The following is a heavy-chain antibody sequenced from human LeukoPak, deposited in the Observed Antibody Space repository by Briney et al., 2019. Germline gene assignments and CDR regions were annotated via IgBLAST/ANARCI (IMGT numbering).Heavy chain of an antibody. J-gene: IGHJ5*02. Sequence: SQTLSLTCAVSGGSISSGGYSWSWIRQPPGKGLEWIGYIYHSGSTYYNPSLKSRVTISVDRSKNQFSLKLSSVTAADTAVYYCARGPFMVVVPAASGWFDPWGQGTLATVSS. D-gene: IGHD2-2*01. CDR3: ARGPFMVVVPAASGWFDP. CDR2: IYHSGST. CDR1: GGSISSGGYS. V-gene: IGHV4-30-2*01.